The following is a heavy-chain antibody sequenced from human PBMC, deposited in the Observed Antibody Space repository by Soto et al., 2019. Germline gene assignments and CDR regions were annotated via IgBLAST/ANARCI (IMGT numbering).Heavy chain of an antibody. CDR2: VSDDGSHT. D-gene: IGHD3-16*01. Sequence: QVQLVESGGGVVQPGRSLRLSCAASGFSFNTYTMHWVRQAPGGGLEWVAIVSDDGSHTYYTDSVRGRFSISRDNSNSTLFLQMNTLTAADTAVYFCPRDAPQGGRRGYFDLWGQGTLVTVSS. CDR1: GFSFNTYT. CDR3: PRDAPQGGRRGYFDL. J-gene: IGHJ4*02. V-gene: IGHV3-30-3*01.